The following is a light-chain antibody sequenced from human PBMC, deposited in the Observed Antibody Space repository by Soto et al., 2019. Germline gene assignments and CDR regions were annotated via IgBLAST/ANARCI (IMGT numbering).Light chain of an antibody. CDR2: AAS. J-gene: IGKJ4*01. V-gene: IGKV1-39*01. Sequence: DIQMTQSPSSLSASVGDRVTISCRASQSISTYVNWYQQKPGKAPKFLIYAASTLQSGVPSRFSGSGSGTYFTLSISSLQHEDFATYYCQQSYTTPLTFGGGTKVEIK. CDR1: QSISTY. CDR3: QQSYTTPLT.